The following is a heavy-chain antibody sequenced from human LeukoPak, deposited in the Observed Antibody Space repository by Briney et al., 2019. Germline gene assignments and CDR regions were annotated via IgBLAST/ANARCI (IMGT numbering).Heavy chain of an antibody. D-gene: IGHD3-10*01. V-gene: IGHV3-7*01. Sequence: GGSLRLSCAASGFTFTNYWMSWVRQAPGKGLEWVANIKADGSEKFYVDSVKGRFTISRDNAKNSLYLQMNSLRAEDTAVYYCARESSVVRGVITDFDYWGQGTLVTVSS. J-gene: IGHJ4*02. CDR3: ARESSVVRGVITDFDY. CDR2: IKADGSEK. CDR1: GFTFTNYW.